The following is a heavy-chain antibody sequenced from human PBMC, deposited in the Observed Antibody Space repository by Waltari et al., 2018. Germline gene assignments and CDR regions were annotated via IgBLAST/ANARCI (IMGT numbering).Heavy chain of an antibody. CDR3: ARSMTQMGWFDP. Sequence: QVQLQESGPGLVKPSETLSLTCTVSGYSISSGYYWGWTRQPPGKGLEWIGSIYHSGSTYYNPSLKSRVTISVDTSKNQFSLKLSSVTAADTAVYYCARSMTQMGWFDPWGQGTLVTVSS. CDR2: IYHSGST. D-gene: IGHD2-21*02. J-gene: IGHJ5*02. V-gene: IGHV4-38-2*02. CDR1: GYSISSGYY.